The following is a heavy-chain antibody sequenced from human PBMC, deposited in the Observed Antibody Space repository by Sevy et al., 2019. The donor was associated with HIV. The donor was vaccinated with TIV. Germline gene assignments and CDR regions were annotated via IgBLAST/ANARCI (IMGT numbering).Heavy chain of an antibody. CDR1: GFTFSEFG. CDR2: ISHDGRNNK. J-gene: IGHJ5*02. D-gene: IGHD3-10*01. CDR3: ARDRGEILRSAFKS. Sequence: GSLKLPCAASGFTFSEFGMHWVRQAPGKGLEWVAVISHDGRNNKYNADSVKGRFTISRDNSKNTLYLQMNSLRADDTAIYYCARDRGEILRSAFKSWGQGTLVTVSS. V-gene: IGHV3-30*04.